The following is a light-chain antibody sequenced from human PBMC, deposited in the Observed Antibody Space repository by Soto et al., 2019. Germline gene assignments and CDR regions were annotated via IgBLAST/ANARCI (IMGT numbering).Light chain of an antibody. CDR3: QQYDISPRT. V-gene: IGKV3-20*01. Sequence: EIVLTQSPGTLSLSPGERATLSCRASQSLNSFYLAWYQQKPGQAPRLLIYGSSNRATDIPDRFSGSGSGTDFPLTISRLDPEDFAVYYCQQYDISPRTFGQGTKVEVK. CDR2: GSS. J-gene: IGKJ1*01. CDR1: QSLNSFY.